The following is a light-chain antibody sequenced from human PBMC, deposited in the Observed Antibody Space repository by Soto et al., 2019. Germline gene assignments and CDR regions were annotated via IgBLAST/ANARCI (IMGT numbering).Light chain of an antibody. CDR3: SSFTSSTAVV. CDR1: SNDIGGFNY. J-gene: IGLJ2*01. V-gene: IGLV2-14*01. CDR2: EVT. Sequence: QSVLTQPASVSGSPGQSITISCTGTSNDIGGFNYVSWYQHHPGKAPKLIISEVTKRPSGVSHRFSGSKSGNTASLTIFGLQAEDEADYYCSSFTSSTAVVFGGGTKLTVL.